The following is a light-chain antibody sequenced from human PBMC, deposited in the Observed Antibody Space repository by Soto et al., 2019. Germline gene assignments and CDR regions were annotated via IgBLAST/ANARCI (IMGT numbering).Light chain of an antibody. CDR3: QQYSRWRHT. J-gene: IGKJ2*01. Sequence: EIVMTQSPGTLSVSPGERATISCRASQTISTSLAWYQQKPGQAPRLLIYDASARATGVPGRFSGSGSGREFTLTISGLQPEDFAVYYCQQYSRWRHTFGQGTRLEIK. CDR1: QTISTS. V-gene: IGKV3D-15*01. CDR2: DAS.